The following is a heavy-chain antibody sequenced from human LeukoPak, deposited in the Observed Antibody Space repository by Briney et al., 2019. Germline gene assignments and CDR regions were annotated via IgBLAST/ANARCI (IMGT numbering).Heavy chain of an antibody. CDR1: GFTFSSYA. D-gene: IGHD5-12*01. CDR2: ISSNGGST. V-gene: IGHV3-64*01. CDR3: ASGYSGYPLDY. J-gene: IGHJ4*02. Sequence: GGSLRLSCAASGFTFSSYAMHWVRQAPGKGLEYVSAISSNGGSTYYVNSVKGRITISRDNSKNTLYLQMGSLRAEDMAVYYCASGYSGYPLDYWGQGTLVTVSS.